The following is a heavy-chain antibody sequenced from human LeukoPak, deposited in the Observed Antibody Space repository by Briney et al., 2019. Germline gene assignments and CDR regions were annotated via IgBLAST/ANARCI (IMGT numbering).Heavy chain of an antibody. CDR3: ARRRYCSSTSCYPGDY. CDR1: GGSISSYY. V-gene: IGHV4-59*01. D-gene: IGHD2-2*01. CDR2: IYYSGST. J-gene: IGHJ4*02. Sequence: SETLSLTCTVSGGSISSYYWSWIRQPPGKGLEWIGYIYYSGSTNYNPSLKSRVTISVDSSKNQFSLKLSSVTAADTAVYYCARRRYCSSTSCYPGDYWGQGTLVTVSS.